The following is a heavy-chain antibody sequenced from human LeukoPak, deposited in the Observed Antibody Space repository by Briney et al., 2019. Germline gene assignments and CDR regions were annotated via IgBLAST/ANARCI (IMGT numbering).Heavy chain of an antibody. CDR2: VNPSSGST. CDR1: GYTFTSYF. J-gene: IGHJ5*02. V-gene: IGHV1-46*01. Sequence: GASVKVSCKASGYTFTSYFMHWVRQAPGQGLEWMGVVNPSSGSTTYSQKFQGRVTMTRDTSTSPVYMDLGSLRSDDTAVYYCARAVGPSGGNWFDPWGQGTLVTVSS. CDR3: ARAVGPSGGNWFDP. D-gene: IGHD1-26*01.